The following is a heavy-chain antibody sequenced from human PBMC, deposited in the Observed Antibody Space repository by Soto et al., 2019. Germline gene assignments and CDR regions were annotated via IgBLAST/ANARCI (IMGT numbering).Heavy chain of an antibody. Sequence: GGSLRLSCAASGFTFSSYDMHWVRQATGKGLEWVSAIGTAGDTYYPGSVKGRFTISRENAKNSLYLQMNSLRAGDTAVYYCARGYAFCVPSSGGSCYRHPFDYWGQGTLVTVSS. CDR1: GFTFSSYD. V-gene: IGHV3-13*01. CDR3: ARGYAFCVPSSGGSCYRHPFDY. CDR2: IGTAGDT. J-gene: IGHJ4*02. D-gene: IGHD2-15*01.